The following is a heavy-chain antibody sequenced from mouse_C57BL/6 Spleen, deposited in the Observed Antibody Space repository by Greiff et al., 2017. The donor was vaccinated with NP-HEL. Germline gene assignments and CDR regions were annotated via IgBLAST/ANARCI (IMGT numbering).Heavy chain of an antibody. D-gene: IGHD1-1*01. CDR2: IHPNSGST. Sequence: QVQLQQPGAELVKPGASVKLSCKASGYTFTSYWMHWVKQRPGQGLEWIGMIHPNSGSTNYNEKFKSKATLTVDKSSSTAYTQLSSLTSEDSAVYYCARESYYGSSWFAYWGQGTLVTVSA. V-gene: IGHV1-64*01. CDR1: GYTFTSYW. J-gene: IGHJ3*01. CDR3: ARESYYGSSWFAY.